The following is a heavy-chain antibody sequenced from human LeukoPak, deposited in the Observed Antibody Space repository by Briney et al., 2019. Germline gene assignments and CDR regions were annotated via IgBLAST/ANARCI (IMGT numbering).Heavy chain of an antibody. J-gene: IGHJ4*02. V-gene: IGHV5-51*01. CDR2: IYPGDSDT. CDR3: ARRTYYDILPPDY. Sequence: GESLKISCKGSGYSFTSYWIAWVRQMHGKGLELMGIIYPGDSDTRYSPSFQGQVTISADRSINTAYLQWSSLKASDTAIYYCARRTYYDILPPDYWGQGTLVTLSS. D-gene: IGHD3-9*01. CDR1: GYSFTSYW.